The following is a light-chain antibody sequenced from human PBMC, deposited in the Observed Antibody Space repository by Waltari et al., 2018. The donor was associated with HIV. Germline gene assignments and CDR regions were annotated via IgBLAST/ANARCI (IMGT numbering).Light chain of an antibody. CDR1: SGGIGSTN. V-gene: IGLV6-57*01. J-gene: IGLJ2*01. Sequence: NFILTQSHSVSESPGKTVTISCTRSSGGIGSTNIQWYQQRPGRSPDTVIYEDSQRPSGVPNRFSGSVDSSSNSASLTISGLKTEDEADYFCQSYDGTTVVFGGGTRLTVL. CDR3: QSYDGTTVV. CDR2: EDS.